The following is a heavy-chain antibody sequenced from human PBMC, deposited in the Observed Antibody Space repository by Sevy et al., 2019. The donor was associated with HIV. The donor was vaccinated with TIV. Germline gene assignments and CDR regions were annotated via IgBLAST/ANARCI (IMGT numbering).Heavy chain of an antibody. CDR1: GFTFNNAW. V-gene: IGHV3-15*01. J-gene: IGHJ4*01. Sequence: GGSLRLSCAVSGFTFNNAWMNSVRQAPGTGLQWVGLIKSKIDGETTDYDAPVKGRFTISRDDSKNTLFLQMNSLKIEDTAVYYXATAPGYYDXXPFDXXXXGTLVTVSS. CDR2: IKSKIDGETT. CDR3: ATAPGYYDXXPFDX. D-gene: IGHD3-22*01.